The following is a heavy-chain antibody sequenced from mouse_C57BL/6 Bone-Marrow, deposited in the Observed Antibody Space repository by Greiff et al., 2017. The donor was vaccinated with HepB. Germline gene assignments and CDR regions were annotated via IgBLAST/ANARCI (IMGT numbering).Heavy chain of an antibody. J-gene: IGHJ2*01. CDR2: IRLKSDNYAT. CDR3: TGGIYYYGSSSYY. CDR1: GFTFSNYW. D-gene: IGHD1-1*01. Sequence: EVKVVESGGGLVQPGGSMKLSCVASGFTFSNYWMNWVRQSPEKGLEWVAQIRLKSDNYATHYAESVKGRFTISRDDSKSSVYLQMNNLRAEDTGIYYCTGGIYYYGSSSYYWGQGTTLTVSS. V-gene: IGHV6-3*01.